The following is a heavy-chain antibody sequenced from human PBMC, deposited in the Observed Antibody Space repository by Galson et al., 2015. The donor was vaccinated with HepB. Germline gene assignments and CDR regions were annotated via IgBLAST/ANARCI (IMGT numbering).Heavy chain of an antibody. CDR2: IIPNSGNT. D-gene: IGHD5-24*01. Sequence: SVKVSCKASGYTFTGHYMHWVRQAPGQGLEWMGRIIPNSGNTGYAQKFQGRVTMTRNTSISTAYMELSSLRSEDTAVYYCARGRRRPHYYYYMDVWGKGTTVTVSS. CDR3: ARGRRRPHYYYYMDV. J-gene: IGHJ6*03. V-gene: IGHV1-8*02. CDR1: GYTFTGHY.